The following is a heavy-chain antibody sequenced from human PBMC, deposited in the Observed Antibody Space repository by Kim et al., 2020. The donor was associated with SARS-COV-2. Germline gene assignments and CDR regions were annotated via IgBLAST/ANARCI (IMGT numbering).Heavy chain of an antibody. CDR3: GKEIARYDWNDALFDY. D-gene: IGHD1-20*01. J-gene: IGHJ4*02. V-gene: IGHV3-43*01. Sequence: VKGRFTISRDNSTTSLYLQMNSLGTEDTALYYCGKEIARYDWNDALFDYWGQGTMVTVSS.